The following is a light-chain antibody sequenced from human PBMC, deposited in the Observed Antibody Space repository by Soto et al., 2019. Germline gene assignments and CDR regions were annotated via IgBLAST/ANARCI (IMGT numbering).Light chain of an antibody. CDR1: SSDVGGYNY. Sequence: QSALTQPASVSVSPGQSITISCTGTSSDVGGYNYVSWYQQHPGKAPKLMIYDVSNRPSGVSNRFSGSKSGNTASLTISGLQAEDEADYCSSYTSSSTLYVFGTGTKLTVL. CDR3: SSYTSSSTLYV. V-gene: IGLV2-14*01. J-gene: IGLJ1*01. CDR2: DVS.